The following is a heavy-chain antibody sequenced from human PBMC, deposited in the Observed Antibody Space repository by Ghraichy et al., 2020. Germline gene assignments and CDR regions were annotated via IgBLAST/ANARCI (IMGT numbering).Heavy chain of an antibody. V-gene: IGHV3-21*01. D-gene: IGHD3-9*01. CDR1: GFTFSSYS. CDR3: VRRRYFDY. CDR2: ISRSGSST. J-gene: IGHJ4*02. Sequence: GSLRLSCAASGFTFSSYSMNWVRQSPGKGLEWVSTISRSGSSTYYADLVRGRLTISRDNAKNSLYLQMNSLRAEDTAVYYCVRRRYFDYWGQGTLVTVSS.